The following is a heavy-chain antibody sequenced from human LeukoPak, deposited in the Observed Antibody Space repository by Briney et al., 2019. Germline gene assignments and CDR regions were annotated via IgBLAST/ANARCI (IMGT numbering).Heavy chain of an antibody. CDR1: GGSFSGYY. CDR3: ARGNWGRDY. D-gene: IGHD7-27*01. Sequence: SETLSLTCAVYGGSFSGYYWNWIRQPPGKGLEWIGEINHSGSTNYNPSLKSRVTISVDTSKNQFSLKLSSVTAADTAVYYCARGNWGRDYWGQGTLVTVSS. CDR2: INHSGST. V-gene: IGHV4-34*01. J-gene: IGHJ4*02.